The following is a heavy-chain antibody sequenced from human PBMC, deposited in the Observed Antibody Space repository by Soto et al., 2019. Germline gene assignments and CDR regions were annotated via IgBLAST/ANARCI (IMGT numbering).Heavy chain of an antibody. CDR3: AKDEFGGYFAWLLPDY. CDR2: ISGSGGST. D-gene: IGHD3-9*01. Sequence: EVQLLESGGGLVQPGGSLRLSCAASGFTFSSYAMSWVRQAPGKGLEWVSAISGSGGSTYYADSVKGRFTISRDNSKNTLYLQMNSRRAEDTAVYYCAKDEFGGYFAWLLPDYWGQGTLVTVSS. V-gene: IGHV3-23*01. CDR1: GFTFSSYA. J-gene: IGHJ4*02.